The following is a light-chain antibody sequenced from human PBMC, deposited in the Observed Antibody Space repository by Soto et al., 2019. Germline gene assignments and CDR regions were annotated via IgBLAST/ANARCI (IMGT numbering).Light chain of an antibody. Sequence: QSVLTQPASVSGSPGQSITISCTGTSSDVGGYNYVSWYQQHPGKVPKLMIYDVSNRPSWVSNRFSGSKSGNTASLTISGIQAEDEAEYYCSSYTSSSTNVFGTGTKVTV. CDR3: SSYTSSSTNV. V-gene: IGLV2-14*01. J-gene: IGLJ1*01. CDR1: SSDVGGYNY. CDR2: DVS.